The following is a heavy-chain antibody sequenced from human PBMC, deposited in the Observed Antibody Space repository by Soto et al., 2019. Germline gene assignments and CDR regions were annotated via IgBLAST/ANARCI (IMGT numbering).Heavy chain of an antibody. CDR2: IYHSGST. CDR1: GYSISSGYY. J-gene: IGHJ5*02. D-gene: IGHD6-13*01. Sequence: SETLSLTCSVSGYSISSGYYWGWIRQPPGKGLEWIGSIYHSGSTYYNPSLKSRVTISVDTSKNQFSLKLSSVTAADTAVYYCARDGPAGSSSCYCRYNWFDPSGQGTLVTVAS. CDR3: ARDGPAGSSSCYCRYNWFDP. V-gene: IGHV4-38-2*02.